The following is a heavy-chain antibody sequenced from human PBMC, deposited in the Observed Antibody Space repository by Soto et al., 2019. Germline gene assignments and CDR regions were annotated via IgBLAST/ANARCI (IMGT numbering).Heavy chain of an antibody. CDR2: IYYSGST. Sequence: SDTLSLTCTVSGGYISSGGYYWSWIRQHPGKGLEWIGYIYYSGSTYYNPSLKSRVTISVDTSKNQFSLKLSSVTAADTAVYYCASAFGYCSSTSCLLVAFDIWGQGTMVNVSS. V-gene: IGHV4-31*03. D-gene: IGHD2-2*03. J-gene: IGHJ3*02. CDR1: GGYISSGGYY. CDR3: ASAFGYCSSTSCLLVAFDI.